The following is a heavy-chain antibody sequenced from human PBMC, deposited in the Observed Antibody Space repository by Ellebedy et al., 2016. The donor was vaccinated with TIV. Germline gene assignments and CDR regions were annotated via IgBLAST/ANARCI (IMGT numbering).Heavy chain of an antibody. V-gene: IGHV3-30*03. CDR2: ISYDGTNK. D-gene: IGHD1-20*01. CDR1: GFTFSDFG. CDR3: ASAYNWNLDY. Sequence: GESLKISCAASGFTFSDFGLHWVRQAPGKGLEWVATISYDGTNKYYADSVKGRFTISRDNSKNTLYLRLNSLRPEDTAIYYCASAYNWNLDYWGQGTLVTVSS. J-gene: IGHJ4*02.